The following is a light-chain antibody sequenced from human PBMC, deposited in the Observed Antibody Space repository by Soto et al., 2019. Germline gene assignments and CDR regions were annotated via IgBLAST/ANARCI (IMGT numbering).Light chain of an antibody. V-gene: IGKV1-6*01. CDR3: LQDYNYPWT. J-gene: IGKJ1*01. Sequence: TQSPATLSLAPGERATLSCRASQGIRNDLGWYQQKPGKAPKLLIYAASSLQSGVPSRFSGSGSGTDFTLTISSLQPEDFATYYCLQDYNYPWTFGQGTKVDIK. CDR1: QGIRND. CDR2: AAS.